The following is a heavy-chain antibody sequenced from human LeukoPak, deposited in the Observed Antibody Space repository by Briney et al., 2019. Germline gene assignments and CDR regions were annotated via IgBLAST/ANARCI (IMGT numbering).Heavy chain of an antibody. CDR3: AGRRIAAAGGWFDP. D-gene: IGHD6-13*01. CDR2: IYYSGST. V-gene: IGHV4-30-4*01. CDR1: GGSISSGDYY. Sequence: SQTLSLTCTVSGGSISSGDYYWSWIRQPPGKGLEWIGYIYYSGSTYYNPSLKSRVTISVDTSKNQFSLKLSSVTAADTAVYYCAGRRIAAAGGWFDPWGQGTLVTVSS. J-gene: IGHJ5*02.